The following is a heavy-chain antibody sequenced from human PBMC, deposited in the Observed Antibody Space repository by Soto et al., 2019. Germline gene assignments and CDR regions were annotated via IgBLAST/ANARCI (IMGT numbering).Heavy chain of an antibody. J-gene: IGHJ4*02. V-gene: IGHV3-7*01. Sequence: EVQLVESGGGLVQTGGSLRLSCAASGFTFSAYWMSWVRQAPGEGLEWVANIKQAGSEKYYVDSVNGRFIISRDDAKNLLFLQVNSLRVEDTAVYYCAREKRANGYFDYWGQGTLVTVSS. CDR2: IKQAGSEK. D-gene: IGHD6-25*01. CDR3: AREKRANGYFDY. CDR1: GFTFSAYW.